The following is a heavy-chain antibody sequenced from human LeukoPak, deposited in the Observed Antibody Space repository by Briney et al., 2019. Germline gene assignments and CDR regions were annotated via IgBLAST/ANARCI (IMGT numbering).Heavy chain of an antibody. CDR1: GVSISSSSYY. CDR3: ARAHCSSTSCYKGGWFDP. V-gene: IGHV4-39*01. J-gene: IGHJ5*02. CDR2: IHYSGST. Sequence: PSETLSFTCTVSGVSISSSSYYWGWIRQPPGKGLEWIGSIHYSGSTYYNPSLESRFTISVDTSKNQFSLKLSSVTAADTAVYYCARAHCSSTSCYKGGWFDPWGQGTLVTVSS. D-gene: IGHD2-2*02.